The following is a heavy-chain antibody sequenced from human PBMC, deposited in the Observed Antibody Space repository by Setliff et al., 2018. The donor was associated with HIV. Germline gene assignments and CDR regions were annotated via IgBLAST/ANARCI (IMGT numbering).Heavy chain of an antibody. V-gene: IGHV4-59*08. CDR1: GVSITSHY. Sequence: PSETLSLTCTVSGVSITSHYWSWIRQPPGKPLEWIGYIHHSGDTNYNPSLKSRVTLSMDTSKNQFSLKLSSVTAADTAVYYCARQRFGELFYWFDPWGQGTLVTVSS. D-gene: IGHD3-10*01. J-gene: IGHJ5*02. CDR3: ARQRFGELFYWFDP. CDR2: IHHSGDT.